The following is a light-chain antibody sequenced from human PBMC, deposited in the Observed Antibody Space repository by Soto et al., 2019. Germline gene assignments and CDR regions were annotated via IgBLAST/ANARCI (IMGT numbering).Light chain of an antibody. CDR1: QSIVIW. CDR3: QQYNDYSWT. J-gene: IGKJ1*01. Sequence: IQMTQSPSTLSAYVGDRVAITCRASQSIVIWLAWYQKKPGKAPRFLSYKASTLQTGVPSRFRGSGSGTEFTLAITSLHPDDFATYYCQQYNDYSWTFGQGTKVEIK. CDR2: KAS. V-gene: IGKV1-5*03.